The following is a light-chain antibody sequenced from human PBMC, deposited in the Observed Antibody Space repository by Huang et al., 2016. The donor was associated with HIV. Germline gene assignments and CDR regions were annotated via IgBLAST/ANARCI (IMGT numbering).Light chain of an antibody. CDR3: QQYNNWHLT. V-gene: IGKV3-15*01. CDR1: QSVSTN. CDR2: GST. Sequence: IVMTQTPATLPVSPGGRATLSCRASQSVSTNLAWDQQKPGQTPRLIIYGSTTRATGVPARFSGSGSGTDFTLTINSLHSEDFGIYYCQQYNNWHLTFGGGTKV. J-gene: IGKJ4*01.